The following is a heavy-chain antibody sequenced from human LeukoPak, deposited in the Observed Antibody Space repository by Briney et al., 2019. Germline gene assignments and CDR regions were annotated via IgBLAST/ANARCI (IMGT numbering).Heavy chain of an antibody. V-gene: IGHV4-34*01. CDR3: ARDSRVSGAFDI. CDR1: GGSFSGYY. J-gene: IGHJ3*02. D-gene: IGHD3-22*01. CDR2: INHSGST. Sequence: SETLSLTCAVYGGSFSGYYWSWIRQPPGKGLEWIGEINHSGSTNYNPSLKSRVTISVDTSKNQFSLKLSSVTAADTAVYYCARDSRVSGAFDIWGQGTMVTVSS.